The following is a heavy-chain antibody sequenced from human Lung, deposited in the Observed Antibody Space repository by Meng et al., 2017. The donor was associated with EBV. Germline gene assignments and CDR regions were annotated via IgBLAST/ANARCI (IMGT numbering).Heavy chain of an antibody. J-gene: IGHJ4*02. CDR1: GDSVSSNSAA. CDR3: ARATSGFDS. Sequence: VQLEQAGPGLVKPSQTLSPPCDISGDSVSSNSAAWNWIRQSPLRGLEWLGRTNYMSKWYNDYAVSVKSRISINPDTSKNQFSLQLNSVTPEDTAVYYCARATSGFDSWGQGTLVTVSS. V-gene: IGHV6-1*01. D-gene: IGHD2-2*01. CDR2: TNYMSKWYN.